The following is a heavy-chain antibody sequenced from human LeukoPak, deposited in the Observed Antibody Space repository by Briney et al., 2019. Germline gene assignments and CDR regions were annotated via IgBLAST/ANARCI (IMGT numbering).Heavy chain of an antibody. V-gene: IGHV3-23*01. Sequence: PGGSLRLSCAASGFTFSSYAMSWVRKAPGRGRGWFSAISGSGGSTYYADSVKGRFTISRDNSKNTLYLQMNSLRAEDTAVYYCARRIQLWSRPFDYWGQGTLVTVSS. CDR1: GFTFSSYA. CDR2: ISGSGGST. CDR3: ARRIQLWSRPFDY. J-gene: IGHJ4*02. D-gene: IGHD5-18*01.